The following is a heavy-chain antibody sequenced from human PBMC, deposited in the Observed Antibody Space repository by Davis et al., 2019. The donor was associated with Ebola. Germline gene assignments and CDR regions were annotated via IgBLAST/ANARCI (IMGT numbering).Heavy chain of an antibody. CDR3: ARVSPWWLGSTKNWFDP. CDR1: GFTFTSYY. Sequence: GESLKISCAASGFTFTSYYMHWVRQAPGQGLEWMGIINPSGGSTSYAQKFQGRVTMTRDTSTSTVYMELSSLRSEDTAVYYCARVSPWWLGSTKNWFDPWGQGTLVTVSS. D-gene: IGHD6-19*01. CDR2: INPSGGST. V-gene: IGHV1-46*03. J-gene: IGHJ5*02.